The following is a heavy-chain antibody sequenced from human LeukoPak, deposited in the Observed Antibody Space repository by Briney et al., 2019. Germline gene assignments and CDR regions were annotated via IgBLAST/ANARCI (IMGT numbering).Heavy chain of an antibody. V-gene: IGHV3-23*01. CDR3: ARERYYYDSSGYLY. CDR1: GFTFSRFA. CDR2: ISGSGDST. J-gene: IGHJ4*02. Sequence: GGSLRLSCAASGFTFSRFAMSWVRQAPGKGLEWVSGISGSGDSTYYADSVKGRFTISRDNSKNTLYLQMNSLRAEDTAVYYCARERYYYDSSGYLYWGQGTPVTVSS. D-gene: IGHD3-22*01.